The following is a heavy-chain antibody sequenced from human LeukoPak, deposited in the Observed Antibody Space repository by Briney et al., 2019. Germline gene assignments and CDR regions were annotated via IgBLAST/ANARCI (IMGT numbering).Heavy chain of an antibody. V-gene: IGHV4-59*01. Sequence: SETLSLTCTVSGGSMNSNYWSWVRQPPGKGLEWIGYIYYSGSTNYNPSLKSRVTISVDTSKNQFSLKLSSVTAADTAVYYCARATYDYDSSGYCYSYFDYWGQGTLVTVSS. D-gene: IGHD3-22*01. CDR2: IYYSGST. CDR3: ARATYDYDSSGYCYSYFDY. CDR1: GGSMNSNY. J-gene: IGHJ4*02.